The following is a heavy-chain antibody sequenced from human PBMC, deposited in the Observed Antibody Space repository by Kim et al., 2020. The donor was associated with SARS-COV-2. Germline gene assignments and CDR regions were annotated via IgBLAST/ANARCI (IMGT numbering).Heavy chain of an antibody. Sequence: GGSLRLSCAASGFTFSSYSMNWVRQAPGKGLEWVSSISSSSSYIYYADSVKGRFTISRDNAKNSLYLQMNSLRAEDTAVYYCARDEGDIVVVVAAHYYYYYGMDVWGQGTTVTVSS. CDR2: ISSSSSYI. V-gene: IGHV3-21*01. CDR3: ARDEGDIVVVVAAHYYYYYGMDV. CDR1: GFTFSSYS. J-gene: IGHJ6*02. D-gene: IGHD2-15*01.